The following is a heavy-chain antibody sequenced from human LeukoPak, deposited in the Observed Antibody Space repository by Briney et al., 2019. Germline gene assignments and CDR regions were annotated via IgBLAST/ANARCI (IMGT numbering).Heavy chain of an antibody. J-gene: IGHJ5*02. D-gene: IGHD1-26*01. Sequence: GRSLRLSCAASGFTFDDYAMHWVRQAPGKGLEWVSGISWNSGSIGYADSVKGRFTISRDNAKNSLYLQMNSLRAEDTALYYCPKDTGSWGWFDPWGQGTLVTVSS. CDR1: GFTFDDYA. CDR3: PKDTGSWGWFDP. V-gene: IGHV3-9*01. CDR2: ISWNSGSI.